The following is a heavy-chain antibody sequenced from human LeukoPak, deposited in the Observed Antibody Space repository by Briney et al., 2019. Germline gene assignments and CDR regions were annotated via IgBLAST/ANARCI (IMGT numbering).Heavy chain of an antibody. V-gene: IGHV1-2*04. CDR1: GYTFTGYY. Sequence: GASVKVSCKASGYTFTGYYMHWLRQAPGQGLEWMGWINPNSGGTNYAQKFQGWVTMTRDTSISTAYMELSRLRSDDAAVYYCARSRHYDFWSGYPDYGMDVWGQGTMVTVSS. J-gene: IGHJ6*02. CDR2: INPNSGGT. D-gene: IGHD3-3*01. CDR3: ARSRHYDFWSGYPDYGMDV.